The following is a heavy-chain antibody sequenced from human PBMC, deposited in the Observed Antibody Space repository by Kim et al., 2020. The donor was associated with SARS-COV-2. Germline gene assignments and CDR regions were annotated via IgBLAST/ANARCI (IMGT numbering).Heavy chain of an antibody. CDR2: IYYSGST. CDR1: GGSISSGGYY. J-gene: IGHJ4*02. CDR3: ARAQGGIYSSSWSYDY. V-gene: IGHV4-31*03. D-gene: IGHD6-13*01. Sequence: SETLSLTCTVSGGSISSGGYYWSWIRQHPGKGLEWIGYIYYSGSTYYNPSLKSRVTISVDTSKNQFSLKLSSVTAADTAVYYCARAQGGIYSSSWSYDYGGQGTLVTVSS.